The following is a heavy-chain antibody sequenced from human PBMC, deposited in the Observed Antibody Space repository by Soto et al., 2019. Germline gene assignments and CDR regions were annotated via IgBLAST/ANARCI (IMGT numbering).Heavy chain of an antibody. CDR3: ARVRWGSPYGMDV. CDR1: GDSISTYY. CDR2: IYYSGST. V-gene: IGHV4-59*01. D-gene: IGHD2-21*01. Sequence: QVQLQESGPGLVKPSETLSLTCTVSGDSISTYYWSWIRQPPGKGLEWIGYIYYSGSTNYNPSLTSRVTISVDTSKNQFSLKLSSVTAADTAVYYCARVRWGSPYGMDVWGQGTTVTVFS. J-gene: IGHJ6*02.